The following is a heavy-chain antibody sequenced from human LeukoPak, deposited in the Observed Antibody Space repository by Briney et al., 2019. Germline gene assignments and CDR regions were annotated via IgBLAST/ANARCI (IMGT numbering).Heavy chain of an antibody. CDR1: GFVFSSYS. D-gene: IGHD3-22*01. CDR2: LIVGNGNQ. Sequence: QSGGSLRLSCAASGFVFSSYSMNWVRQAPGKGLEWVSFLIVGNGNQHYADSVKGRFTISRDNTKNSLYLQMNSLGVEDTAVYYCARDGYIDSCDYWGRGTLVTVSS. V-gene: IGHV3-48*04. J-gene: IGHJ4*02. CDR3: ARDGYIDSCDY.